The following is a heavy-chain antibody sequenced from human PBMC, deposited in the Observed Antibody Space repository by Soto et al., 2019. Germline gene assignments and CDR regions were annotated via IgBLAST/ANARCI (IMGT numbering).Heavy chain of an antibody. CDR1: GGTFSSYA. J-gene: IGHJ4*02. CDR2: IIPIFGTA. D-gene: IGHD2-21*02. CDR3: ARDGTLAYCGGDCYSGLDY. V-gene: IGHV1-69*13. Sequence: SVKVSCKASGGTFSSYAISWVRQAPGQGLEWMGGIIPIFGTANYAQKFQGRVTITADESTSTAYMELSSLRSEDTAVYYCARDGTLAYCGGDCYSGLDYWGQGTLVTVSS.